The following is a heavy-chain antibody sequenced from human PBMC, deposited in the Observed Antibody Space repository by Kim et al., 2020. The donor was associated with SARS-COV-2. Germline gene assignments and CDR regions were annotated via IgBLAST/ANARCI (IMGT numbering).Heavy chain of an antibody. D-gene: IGHD3-22*01. CDR3: ARGHIVWDY. CDR2: GST. J-gene: IGHJ4*02. V-gene: IGHV4-34*01. Sequence: GSTDYNPSLKSRVTISVDTSKNQFSLKLSSVTAADTAVYYCARGHIVWDYWGQGTLVTVSS.